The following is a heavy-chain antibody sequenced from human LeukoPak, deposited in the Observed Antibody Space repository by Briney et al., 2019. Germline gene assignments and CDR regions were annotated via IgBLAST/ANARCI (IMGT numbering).Heavy chain of an antibody. CDR1: GYTFSTYG. D-gene: IGHD2-15*01. V-gene: IGHV1-18*01. CDR2: ISNYYGNT. CDR3: ARGGEYCSRGSCYFDY. Sequence: GASVKVSCKASGYTFSTYGVTWVRQAPGQGLEWMGYISNYYGNTKYAQQVQGRVTMTTDTSTSTAYMELTSLTSDDTAVYYCARGGEYCSRGSCYFDYWGQGTLVTVSS. J-gene: IGHJ4*02.